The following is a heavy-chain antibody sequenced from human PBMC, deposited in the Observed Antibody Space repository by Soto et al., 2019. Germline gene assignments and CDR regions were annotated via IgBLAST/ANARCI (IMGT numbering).Heavy chain of an antibody. CDR2: ISYDGSNK. Sequence: QVQLVESGGGVVQPGRSLRLSCAASGFTFSSYGMHWVRQAPGKGLEWVAVISYDGSNKYYADSVKGRFTISRDNSKNTLYLQMNSLRAEDTAVYYCAKVWRYSSSWHYDYWGQGTLVTVSS. J-gene: IGHJ4*02. V-gene: IGHV3-30*18. CDR1: GFTFSSYG. D-gene: IGHD6-13*01. CDR3: AKVWRYSSSWHYDY.